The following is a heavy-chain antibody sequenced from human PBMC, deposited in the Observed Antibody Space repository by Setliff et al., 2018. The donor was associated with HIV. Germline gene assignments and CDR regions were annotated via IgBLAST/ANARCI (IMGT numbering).Heavy chain of an antibody. Sequence: LRLSCAASGFTFSSYGMHWVRQAPGKGLEWVAVIWYDGTNKYYADSVKGRFTISRDNSKNTLYLQMNSLRAEDTAVYYCAKGTYSYDSSGPDYWGQGTLVTVSS. V-gene: IGHV3-33*06. D-gene: IGHD3-22*01. CDR2: IWYDGTNK. J-gene: IGHJ4*02. CDR3: AKGTYSYDSSGPDY. CDR1: GFTFSSYG.